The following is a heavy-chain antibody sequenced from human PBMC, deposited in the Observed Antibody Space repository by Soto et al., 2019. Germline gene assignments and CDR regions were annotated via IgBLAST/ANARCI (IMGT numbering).Heavy chain of an antibody. Sequence: QVQLVQSGAEVKKPGSSVKVSCKASGGTFSSYAISWVRQAPGQGLEWMGGIIPIFGTANYAQKFQGRVTITADESTSTAYMELSSLSSEDTAVYYCARWGYCSSTSCYIDGYYYYGMDVWGQGTTVTVSS. V-gene: IGHV1-69*01. CDR2: IIPIFGTA. J-gene: IGHJ6*02. CDR3: ARWGYCSSTSCYIDGYYYYGMDV. CDR1: GGTFSSYA. D-gene: IGHD2-2*02.